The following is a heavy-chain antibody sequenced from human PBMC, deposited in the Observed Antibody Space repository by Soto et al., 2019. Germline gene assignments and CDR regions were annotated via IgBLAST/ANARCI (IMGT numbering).Heavy chain of an antibody. D-gene: IGHD4-17*01. J-gene: IGHJ6*03. CDR3: GRVPLDGNYANGVDV. CDR1: GFNFNTYW. CDR2: IDTEGSRK. Sequence: GVTLRLSCAASGFNFNTYWMYWVRQAPGKGLEWVANIDTEGSRKNYVDSVKGRCIISRDNAKNSLCLQMNSLRADDTAVYYCGRVPLDGNYANGVDVYGKGTTGSVCS. V-gene: IGHV3-7*03.